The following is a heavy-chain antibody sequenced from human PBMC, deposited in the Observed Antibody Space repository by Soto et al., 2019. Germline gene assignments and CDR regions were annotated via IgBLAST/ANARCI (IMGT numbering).Heavy chain of an antibody. V-gene: IGHV3-48*02. J-gene: IGHJ5*02. D-gene: IGHD2-15*01. CDR1: GFTFSTSS. CDR2: ISSSSSTI. Sequence: EVQLAESGGGLVQPGGSLRLSCAASGFTFSTSSMNWVRQAPGKGLEWVSYISSSSSTIYYADSVKGRFTIARDNARNSLYLQMNSLRDEDTAVYYCAGERCSGGSCYLNWFDPWGQGTLVTVSS. CDR3: AGERCSGGSCYLNWFDP.